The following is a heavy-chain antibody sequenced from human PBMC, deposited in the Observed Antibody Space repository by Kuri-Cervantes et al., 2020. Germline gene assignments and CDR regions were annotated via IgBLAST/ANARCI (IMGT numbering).Heavy chain of an antibody. J-gene: IGHJ6*02. Sequence: GESLKISCAASGFTFSSYAMHWVRQAPGKGLEWLAVISYDGSNKYYADSVKGRFTISRDNSKNTLYLQMNSLRAEDTAVYYCAKQTEWELGYGMDVWGQGTTVTVSS. CDR2: ISYDGSNK. CDR1: GFTFSSYA. D-gene: IGHD1-26*01. V-gene: IGHV3-30*01. CDR3: AKQTEWELGYGMDV.